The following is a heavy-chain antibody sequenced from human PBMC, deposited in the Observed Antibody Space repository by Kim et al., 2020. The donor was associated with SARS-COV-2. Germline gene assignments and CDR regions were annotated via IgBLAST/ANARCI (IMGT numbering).Heavy chain of an antibody. Sequence: ADSVKGRFTISRDNPKNTLYLHMNSLRAEDTAVYYCAKSETMIVVGPLGIWGQGTMVTVSS. V-gene: IGHV3-23*01. J-gene: IGHJ3*02. D-gene: IGHD3-22*01. CDR3: AKSETMIVVGPLGI.